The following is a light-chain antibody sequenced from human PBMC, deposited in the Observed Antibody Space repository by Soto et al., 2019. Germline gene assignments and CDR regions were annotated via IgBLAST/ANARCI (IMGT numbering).Light chain of an antibody. CDR1: SSDVGGYNY. Sequence: QSVLTQPRSVSGSPGQSVSISCTGTSSDVGGYNYVSWYQHHPGKAPKLIIYDVTKGPSGVPDRFSGSKSGNTASLTISGLQAEDEADYYCCSYAGTSIPFGTGTKVTVL. V-gene: IGLV2-11*01. J-gene: IGLJ1*01. CDR3: CSYAGTSIP. CDR2: DVT.